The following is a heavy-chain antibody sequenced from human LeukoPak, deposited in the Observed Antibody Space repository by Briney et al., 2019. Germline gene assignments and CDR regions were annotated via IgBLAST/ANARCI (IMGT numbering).Heavy chain of an antibody. D-gene: IGHD3-3*01. J-gene: IGHJ5*02. V-gene: IGHV1-8*01. CDR2: NPNSGNT. Sequence: NPNSGNTGYAQKFQGRVTMTRNTSISTAYMELSSLRSEDTAVYYCARGLRFLEWLLSWFDPWGQGTLVTVSS. CDR3: ARGLRFLEWLLSWFDP.